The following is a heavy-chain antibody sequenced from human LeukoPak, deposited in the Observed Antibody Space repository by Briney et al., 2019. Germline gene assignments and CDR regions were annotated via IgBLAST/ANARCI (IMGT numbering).Heavy chain of an antibody. Sequence: SETLSLTCAVSGGSISSTNWWNWVRQPPGKGLEWIGEIYPSGITYYNPSLKRRVTISVDKSKNQFSLKLSSVTAADTALYYCARSQDVYGVTTHRPFDIWGQGTVVTVSS. D-gene: IGHD4-17*01. CDR3: ARSQDVYGVTTHRPFDI. CDR2: IYPSGIT. V-gene: IGHV4-4*02. CDR1: GGSISSTNW. J-gene: IGHJ3*02.